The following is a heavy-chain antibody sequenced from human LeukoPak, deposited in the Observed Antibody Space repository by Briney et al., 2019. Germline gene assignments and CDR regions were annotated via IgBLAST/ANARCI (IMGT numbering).Heavy chain of an antibody. Sequence: ASVKVSCKASGYTFTSYTIHWVRQAPGQGLEWMGWINAGYGNTKYSQKFQGRVTITRDTSASTAYMELNSLRSEDTAVYYCARDLPQDVEDFDYWGQGTLVTVSS. V-gene: IGHV1-3*01. CDR3: ARDLPQDVEDFDY. D-gene: IGHD3-3*01. CDR1: GYTFTSYT. CDR2: INAGYGNT. J-gene: IGHJ4*02.